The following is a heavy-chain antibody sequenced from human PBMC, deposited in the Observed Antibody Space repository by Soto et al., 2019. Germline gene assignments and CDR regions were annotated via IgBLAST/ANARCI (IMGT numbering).Heavy chain of an antibody. J-gene: IGHJ4*02. CDR1: GFTFIRYS. Sequence: EVQLVESGGGLVKPGGSLRLSCAASGFTFIRYSMNWVRQAPGKGLEWVSSISSTTNYIYYADSMKGRFTVSRDNAKNSVYLEMNSLSAEDTAVYYCARESEDLTSNFDYWGQGTLVTVSS. CDR3: ARESEDLTSNFDY. CDR2: ISSTTNYI. V-gene: IGHV3-21*01.